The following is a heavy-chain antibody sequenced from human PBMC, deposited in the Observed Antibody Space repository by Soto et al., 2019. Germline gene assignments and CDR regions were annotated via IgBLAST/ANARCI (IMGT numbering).Heavy chain of an antibody. CDR3: ARSIMIVEVDFDY. CDR2: INAGNGNT. V-gene: IGHV1-3*01. J-gene: IGHJ4*02. D-gene: IGHD3-16*01. Sequence: ASVKVSCKASGYTFTTYAMNWARQAPGQSLEWMGWINAGNGNTKYSQKFQDRVTITRDTSASTAYMELSSLRSEDTAVYYSARSIMIVEVDFDYWGQGTLVTVSS. CDR1: GYTFTTYA.